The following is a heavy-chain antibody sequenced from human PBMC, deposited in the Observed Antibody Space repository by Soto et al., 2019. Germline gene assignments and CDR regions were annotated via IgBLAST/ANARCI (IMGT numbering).Heavy chain of an antibody. CDR3: ERSLGSGAGWSFDV. Sequence: SETLSLTCTVSGASMSDYFWTWIRLPAEKRLEWIGRKSISGSTDYNPSLKGRASMSVDTSKNQFSLRLISVTAADTALYYCERSLGSGAGWSFDVWGQGILVTVSS. J-gene: IGHJ4*02. CDR2: KSISGST. V-gene: IGHV4-4*07. CDR1: GASMSDYF. D-gene: IGHD3-16*01.